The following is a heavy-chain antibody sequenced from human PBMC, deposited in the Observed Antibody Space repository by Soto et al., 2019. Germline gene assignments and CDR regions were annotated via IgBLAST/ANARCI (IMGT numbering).Heavy chain of an antibody. CDR2: ISAYNANT. CDR3: ARDAPRPSTYAFDI. J-gene: IGHJ3*02. D-gene: IGHD1-26*01. Sequence: ASVKVSCKASGYTYTNFGITWVRQAPGQGLEWMGWISAYNANTNYTQKLQGRVTMTTDTSTSTAYMELRSLRSDDTAVYYCARDAPRPSTYAFDIWGQGTMVTVSS. V-gene: IGHV1-18*01. CDR1: GYTYTNFG.